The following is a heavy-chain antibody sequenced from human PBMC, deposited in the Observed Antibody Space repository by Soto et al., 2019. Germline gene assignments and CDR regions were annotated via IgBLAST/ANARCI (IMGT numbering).Heavy chain of an antibody. CDR3: ARDGAMIQQLYYYYVMDV. D-gene: IGHD5-18*01. V-gene: IGHV6-1*01. CDR1: GDSVSSNSAA. CDR2: TYYRSKWYN. J-gene: IGHJ6*02. Sequence: SQTLSLTCAISGDSVSSNSAAWNWIRQSPSRGLEWLGRTYYRSKWYNDYAVSVKSRITINPDTSKNQFSLQLNSVTPEDTAVYYCARDGAMIQQLYYYYVMDVWGHGTTVTVFS.